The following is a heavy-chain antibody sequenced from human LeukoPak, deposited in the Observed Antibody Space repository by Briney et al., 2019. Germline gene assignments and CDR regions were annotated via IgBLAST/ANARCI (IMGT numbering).Heavy chain of an antibody. CDR1: GFTLGSYT. D-gene: IGHD3-3*02. Sequence: GFLRLSCAASGFTLGSYTMNWVRQAPGKGLEWVSYISSSSSTIQYADSVKGRFTISRDNAENSLYLQMNSLGVEDTAVYYCARAVISIFDNWGQGTLVTVSS. CDR2: ISSSSSTI. CDR3: ARAVISIFDN. V-gene: IGHV3-48*01. J-gene: IGHJ4*02.